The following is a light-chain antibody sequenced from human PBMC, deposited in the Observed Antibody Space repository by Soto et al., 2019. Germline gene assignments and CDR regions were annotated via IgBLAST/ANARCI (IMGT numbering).Light chain of an antibody. CDR1: QSVSSY. V-gene: IGKV1-39*01. CDR2: AIS. CDR3: QQSYSMSWT. Sequence: DIQMTQSPSSLSASVGDRVSITCRASQSVSSYLNWYQQKPGKAPKLLIYAISSLPSGVPSRFSGSGSGTDFTLTISSLQPEDFATYYCQQSYSMSWTFGQGTKVEIK. J-gene: IGKJ1*01.